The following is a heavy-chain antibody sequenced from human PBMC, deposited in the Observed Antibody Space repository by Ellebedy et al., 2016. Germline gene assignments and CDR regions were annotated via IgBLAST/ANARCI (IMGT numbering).Heavy chain of an antibody. V-gene: IGHV4-34*01. Sequence: GSLRLSCAVYGGSFSGYYWSWIRQPPGKGLEWIGEINHSGSTNYNPSLKSRVTISVDTSKNQFSLKLSSVTAADTAVYYCARLSTTVNHYYYYYMDVWGKGTTVTVSS. CDR1: GGSFSGYY. CDR3: ARLSTTVNHYYYYYMDV. J-gene: IGHJ6*03. D-gene: IGHD4-17*01. CDR2: INHSGST.